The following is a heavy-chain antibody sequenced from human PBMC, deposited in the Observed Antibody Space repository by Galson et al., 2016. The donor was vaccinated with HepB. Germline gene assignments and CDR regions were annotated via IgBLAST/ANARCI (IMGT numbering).Heavy chain of an antibody. Sequence: CAISGDSVSSNNAAWNWIRQSPSRGLEWLGRTYYRSKWSTDFALSLQSRININRDTSKNPFSLQLNLVTLEDSSIYYCSREAYILLVVHATQFRTCWLDPWGQGTLVTVSS. CDR3: SREAYILLVVHATQFRTCWLDP. J-gene: IGHJ5*02. CDR1: GDSVSSNNAA. D-gene: IGHD2-8*02. V-gene: IGHV6-1*01. CDR2: TYYRSKWST.